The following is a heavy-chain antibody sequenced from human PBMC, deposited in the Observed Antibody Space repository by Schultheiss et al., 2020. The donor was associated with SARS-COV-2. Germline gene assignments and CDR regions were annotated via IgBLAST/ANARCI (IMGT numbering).Heavy chain of an antibody. J-gene: IGHJ4*02. CDR3: ATLVQWCMLY. V-gene: IGHV3-30*14. D-gene: IGHD2-8*01. CDR1: GFTFSSYA. Sequence: GGSLRLSCAASGFTFSSYAMSWVRQAPGKGLEWVAVISYDGSNKYYADSVKGRFTISRDNSKNTLYLQMNSLRAEDTAVYYCATLVQWCMLYWGQGTLVTISS. CDR2: ISYDGSNK.